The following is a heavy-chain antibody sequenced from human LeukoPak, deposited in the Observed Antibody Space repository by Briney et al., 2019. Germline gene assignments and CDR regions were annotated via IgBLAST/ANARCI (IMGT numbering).Heavy chain of an antibody. CDR1: GFTFSNYW. V-gene: IGHV3-74*01. Sequence: GGSLRLSCVASGFTFSNYWMLWVRHAPGKGLMWVSLISTDGKSTRYAESVKGRFTISRDNAKDALYLQMDILRVEDTALYFCVRDYQFIQEVWGQGTTVTVSS. CDR2: ISTDGKST. J-gene: IGHJ6*02. D-gene: IGHD2-2*01. CDR3: VRDYQFIQEV.